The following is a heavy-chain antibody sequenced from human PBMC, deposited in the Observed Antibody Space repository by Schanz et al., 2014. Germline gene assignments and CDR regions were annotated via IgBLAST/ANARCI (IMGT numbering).Heavy chain of an antibody. CDR3: AKGRFGELSAFDI. D-gene: IGHD3-10*01. Sequence: EVQLVESGGGLVQPGGSLRLSCAASTFTFSSDWMNWVRQAPGKGLVWVSRIKSDGSSTSYADSVKGRFTISRDNSKNTLYLQMNSLRAEDTAVYYCAKGRFGELSAFDIWGQGTMVTVSS. CDR2: IKSDGSST. V-gene: IGHV3-74*01. CDR1: TFTFSSDW. J-gene: IGHJ3*02.